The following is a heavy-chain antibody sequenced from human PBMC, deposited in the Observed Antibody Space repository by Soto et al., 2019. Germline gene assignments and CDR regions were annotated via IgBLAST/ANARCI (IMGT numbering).Heavy chain of an antibody. CDR2: IFPSDSDT. CDR1: GYKFTSYW. CDR3: ARKDKSGYFNWFDP. Sequence: PGESLKISCRTSGYKFTSYWIAWVRQMPGKGLEWMGIIFPSDSDTRYSPSFQGQVTISADRSTSTVFLQWASLKASDTAVYFCARKDKSGYFNWFDPWGQGTLVTVAS. D-gene: IGHD6-25*01. V-gene: IGHV5-51*01. J-gene: IGHJ5*02.